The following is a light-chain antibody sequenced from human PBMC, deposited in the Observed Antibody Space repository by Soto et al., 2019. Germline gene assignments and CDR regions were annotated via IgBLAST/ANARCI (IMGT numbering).Light chain of an antibody. J-gene: IGKJ5*01. CDR3: QQLFDSPIT. V-gene: IGKV1-9*01. CDR2: AAS. Sequence: DIQLTQSPSSLSPSICESVTITCPASQVISTSLAWYQVKPGKAPKLLIYAASTLESGVPSRFSATVSGTEFSLTITSLQPEDFATYYCQQLFDSPITFGQGTRLEIK. CDR1: QVISTS.